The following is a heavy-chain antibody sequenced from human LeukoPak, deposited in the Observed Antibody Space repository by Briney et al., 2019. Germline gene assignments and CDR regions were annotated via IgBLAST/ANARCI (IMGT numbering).Heavy chain of an antibody. CDR3: ARAFIPPHHDFWSGYGMDV. D-gene: IGHD3-3*01. J-gene: IGHJ6*02. V-gene: IGHV4-30-4*01. CDR2: ISYSGST. CDR1: GGSISSGDYY. Sequence: SETLSLTCTVSGGSISSGDYYWSWIRQPPGKGLEWIGYISYSGSTYYNPSLKSRVTISVDTSKNQFSLKLSSVTAADTAVYYCARAFIPPHHDFWSGYGMDVWGLGTTVTVSS.